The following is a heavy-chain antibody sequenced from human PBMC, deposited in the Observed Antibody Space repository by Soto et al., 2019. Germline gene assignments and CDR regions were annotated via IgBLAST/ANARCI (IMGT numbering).Heavy chain of an antibody. J-gene: IGHJ5*02. V-gene: IGHV4-30-2*01. D-gene: IGHD2-8*02. CDR2: IYETGTT. Sequence: SETLSLTCAVSGGSINSGGYPWSWIRQPPGKGLEWIGYIYETGTTYYNPSLRSRVSMSIDRSKNHFSLELSSVTAADTAVYYCARGYCTGGTCYGGFDPWGQGTLVTVSS. CDR3: ARGYCTGGTCYGGFDP. CDR1: GGSINSGGYP.